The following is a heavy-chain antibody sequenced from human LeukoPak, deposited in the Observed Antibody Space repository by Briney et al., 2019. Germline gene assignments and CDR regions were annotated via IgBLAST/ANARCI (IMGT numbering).Heavy chain of an antibody. J-gene: IGHJ4*02. CDR1: GGSFSGYY. D-gene: IGHD2-15*01. CDR2: INHSGST. Sequence: SETLSLTCAVYGGSFSGYYWSWIRQPPGKGLEWIGEINHSGSTNYNPSLKSRVTISVDTSKNQFSLKLSSVTAADTAVYYCARAGPDHYSFDYWGQGTLVTVSP. V-gene: IGHV4-34*01. CDR3: ARAGPDHYSFDY.